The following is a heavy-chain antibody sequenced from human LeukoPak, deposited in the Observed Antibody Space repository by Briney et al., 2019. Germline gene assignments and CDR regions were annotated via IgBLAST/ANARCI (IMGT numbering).Heavy chain of an antibody. V-gene: IGHV4-59*01. D-gene: IGHD3-10*01. Sequence: TETLSLTCTVSGGSISSYYWSWIRQPPGKGLEYVGYIYYSGSTYYNPSLKRRVTISVDTSKNQFSLKLSSVTAADTAVYYCARAGYYYGSGSYYNTPHFDYWGQGTLVTVSS. CDR3: ARAGYYYGSGSYYNTPHFDY. CDR1: GGSISSYY. J-gene: IGHJ4*02. CDR2: IYYSGST.